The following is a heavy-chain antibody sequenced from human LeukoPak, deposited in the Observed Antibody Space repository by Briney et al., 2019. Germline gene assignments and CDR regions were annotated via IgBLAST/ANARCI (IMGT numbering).Heavy chain of an antibody. CDR2: INHSGST. Sequence: SETLSLTCAVYGGSFSGYYWSWIRQPPGKGLEWIGEINHSGSTNYNPSLKSRVTISVDTSKNQFSLKLSSVTAADTAVYYCARKAPSFGVVKGAFDIWGRGTMVTVSS. J-gene: IGHJ3*02. D-gene: IGHD3-3*01. CDR1: GGSFSGYY. V-gene: IGHV4-34*01. CDR3: ARKAPSFGVVKGAFDI.